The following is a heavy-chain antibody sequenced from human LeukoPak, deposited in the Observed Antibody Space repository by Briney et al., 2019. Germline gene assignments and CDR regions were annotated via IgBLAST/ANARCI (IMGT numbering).Heavy chain of an antibody. CDR3: ARTPWVVVVTAIPHWFDP. V-gene: IGHV3-48*04. Sequence: GGSLRLSCAASGFTFSSYSMNWVRQAPGKGLEWVSYISSSSSTIYYADSVKGRFTISRDNAKNSLYLQMNSLRAEDTAVYYCARTPWVVVVTAIPHWFDPWGQGTLVTVSS. D-gene: IGHD2-21*02. J-gene: IGHJ5*02. CDR1: GFTFSSYS. CDR2: ISSSSSTI.